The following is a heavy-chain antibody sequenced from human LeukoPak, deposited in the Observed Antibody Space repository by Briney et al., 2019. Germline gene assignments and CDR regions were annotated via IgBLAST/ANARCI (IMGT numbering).Heavy chain of an antibody. D-gene: IGHD2-15*01. CDR2: INLDGSTK. J-gene: IGHJ2*01. V-gene: IGHV3-7*01. CDR3: ARDIGLRYFDL. CDR1: RFTFSTSW. Sequence: GGSLRLSCTASRFTFSTSWMAWVRQAPGKGLEWVANINLDGSTKNFVDSVKGRFTISRDNAKNSLYLQMDSLRAEDTAVYYCARDIGLRYFDLWGRGTLVTVSS.